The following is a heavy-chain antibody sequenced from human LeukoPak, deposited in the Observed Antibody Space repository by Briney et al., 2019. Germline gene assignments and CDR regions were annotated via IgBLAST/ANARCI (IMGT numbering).Heavy chain of an antibody. V-gene: IGHV3-48*01. CDR3: AKQGAGIRD. CDR1: GFSFSSYD. CDR2: ISGSSSTI. Sequence: PGGSLRLSCAASGFSFSSYDMNWVRQAPGKGLEWISYISGSSSTIYYADSVKGRFTISRDNAKNSLYLQMNSLRAEDTAVYYCAKQGAGIRDWGQGTLVTVSS. D-gene: IGHD6-19*01. J-gene: IGHJ4*02.